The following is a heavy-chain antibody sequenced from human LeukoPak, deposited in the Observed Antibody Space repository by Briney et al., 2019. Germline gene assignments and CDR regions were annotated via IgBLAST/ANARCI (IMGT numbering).Heavy chain of an antibody. J-gene: IGHJ4*02. CDR2: INSSGGST. D-gene: IGHD4-17*01. Sequence: ASVKVSCKASGYTFSNYFLHWLRQAPGQGLEWMGIINSSGGSTTYAQQSQGRVTMTRDTTTGTVYMELSSLTSEDTAVYYCARRNGGDYLFFDYWGQGTLVTVSS. CDR3: ARRNGGDYLFFDY. CDR1: GYTFSNYF. V-gene: IGHV1-46*01.